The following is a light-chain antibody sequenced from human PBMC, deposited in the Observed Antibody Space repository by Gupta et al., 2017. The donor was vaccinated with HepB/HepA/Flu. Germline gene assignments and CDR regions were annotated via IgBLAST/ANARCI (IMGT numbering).Light chain of an antibody. Sequence: DIQLTQSPSSMSTSIGDRVTITCQASEDIDIYLSWYQQKPGKAPKLLIYDASNLEVGVPSRFSGSGSGTEFSFTISSLQPEDITTYYCQQCDSLAITFGQATRLDIK. CDR3: QQCDSLAIT. J-gene: IGKJ5*01. CDR2: DAS. V-gene: IGKV1-33*01. CDR1: EDIDIY.